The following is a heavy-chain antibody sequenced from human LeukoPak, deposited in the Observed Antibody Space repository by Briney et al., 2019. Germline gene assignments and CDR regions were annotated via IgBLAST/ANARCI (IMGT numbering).Heavy chain of an antibody. CDR1: GFSFSTYA. V-gene: IGHV3-30-3*01. D-gene: IGHD3-22*01. CDR2: VSHDGSSK. Sequence: GGSLRLSCAASGFSFSTYAMHWVRQAPGKGLEWVAVVSHDGSSKYYADSVKGRFTISRDNSKNTLYLQMNSLRAEDTAVYYCAKDEYYYDSSGPDYWGQGTLVTVSS. CDR3: AKDEYYYDSSGPDY. J-gene: IGHJ4*02.